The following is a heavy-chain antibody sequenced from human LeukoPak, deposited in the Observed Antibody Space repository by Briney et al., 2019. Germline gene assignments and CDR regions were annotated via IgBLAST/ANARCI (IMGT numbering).Heavy chain of an antibody. Sequence: LSGRSLRLSCAASGFTFSSYWMSWVRQAPGKGLEWVANIKQDGSEKYYVDSVKGRFTISRDNAKNSLYLQMNSLRAEDTAVYYCAREVPLWGSPSGFDYWGQGTLVTVSS. V-gene: IGHV3-7*01. D-gene: IGHD7-27*01. CDR2: IKQDGSEK. J-gene: IGHJ4*02. CDR3: AREVPLWGSPSGFDY. CDR1: GFTFSSYW.